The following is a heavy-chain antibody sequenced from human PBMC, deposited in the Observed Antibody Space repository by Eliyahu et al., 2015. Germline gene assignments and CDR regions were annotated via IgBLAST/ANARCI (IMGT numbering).Heavy chain of an antibody. CDR1: GFTFRDXW. J-gene: IGHJ4*02. CDR2: IKTKSHGGAI. D-gene: IGHD3-10*01. CDR3: TTDLSVIGYYGSGSYFDY. V-gene: IGHV3-15*01. Sequence: EVQLVESGGGQARPGGSLRLSCAASGFTFRDXWXIGVRQVXGKGLEWVGRIKTKSHGGAIAYAAPVKGRFTVSRDDSKSTLYLEMNSLKAEDTAVYYCTTDLSVIGYYGSGSYFDYWGPGTQVTVSS.